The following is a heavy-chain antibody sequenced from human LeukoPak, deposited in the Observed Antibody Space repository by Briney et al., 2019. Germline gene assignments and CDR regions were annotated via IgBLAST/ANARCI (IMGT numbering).Heavy chain of an antibody. V-gene: IGHV3-7*01. J-gene: IGHJ3*02. CDR2: IMYDGSER. D-gene: IGHD6-13*01. CDR3: AREVYSSSRPADAFDI. Sequence: GGSLRLSCAASGFTFSNFWMSWVRQTPGKGLEFVDKIMYDGSERNYGDSVKGRFTISRDNAKNSLYLQMNSLRAEDTGLYYCAREVYSSSRPADAFDIWGQGTMVTVSS. CDR1: GFTFSNFW.